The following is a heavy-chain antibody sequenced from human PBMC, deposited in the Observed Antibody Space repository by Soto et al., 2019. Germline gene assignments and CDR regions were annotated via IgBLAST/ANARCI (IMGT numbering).Heavy chain of an antibody. J-gene: IGHJ4*02. V-gene: IGHV2-26*01. CDR1: GFSLSNARMG. CDR2: IFSNDEK. D-gene: IGHD2-15*01. Sequence: QVTLKESGPVLVKPTETLTLTCTVSGFSLSNARMGVSWIRQPPGKALEWLAHIFSNDEKSYSTSLKSRLTISKDTSXXXVXXTMTNIDPVDTATYYCARIRDEDCSGGSCYYYFDYWGQGTLVTVSS. CDR3: ARIRDEDCSGGSCYYYFDY.